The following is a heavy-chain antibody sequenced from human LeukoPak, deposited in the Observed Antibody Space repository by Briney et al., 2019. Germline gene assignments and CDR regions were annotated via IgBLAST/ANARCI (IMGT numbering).Heavy chain of an antibody. CDR2: INHGGST. CDR3: ARERGYSFGYDS. D-gene: IGHD5-18*01. Sequence: PSETLSLTCAVYGESFSGFYWSWIRQSPGKGLEWIGEINHGGSTNYNPSLKTRVTISVDTSKNQFSLKLRSATAADTAIYYCARERGYSFGYDSWGQGTLVTVSS. J-gene: IGHJ5*01. CDR1: GESFSGFY. V-gene: IGHV4-34*01.